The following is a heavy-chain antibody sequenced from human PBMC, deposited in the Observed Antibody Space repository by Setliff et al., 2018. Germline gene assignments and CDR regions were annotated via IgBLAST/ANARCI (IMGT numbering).Heavy chain of an antibody. CDR3: ARVAGRGRYWYFDL. J-gene: IGHJ2*01. CDR1: GFTFSSYG. V-gene: IGHV3-7*01. CDR2: IKEDGSEK. Sequence: QAGGSLRLSCAASGFTFSSYGMHWVRQAPGKGLEWVANIKEDGSEKYYVDSVKGRFTISRDNAKNSLYLRMNSLRAEDTAVYYCARVAGRGRYWYFDLWGRGTLVTVSS.